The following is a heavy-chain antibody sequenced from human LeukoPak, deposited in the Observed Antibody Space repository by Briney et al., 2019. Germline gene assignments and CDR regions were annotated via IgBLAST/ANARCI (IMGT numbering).Heavy chain of an antibody. J-gene: IGHJ4*02. CDR1: GFTFSSYG. Sequence: GGSLRLSCAASGFTFSSYGMNWVRQAPGKGLEWVSYISSDSSTIYYADSVKGRFTISRDNAKNTLYLQMDSLRAADTAVYYCSRGFGSGSSLPFDFWGQRTLVTVST. CDR2: ISSDSSTI. CDR3: SRGFGSGSSLPFDF. V-gene: IGHV3-48*04. D-gene: IGHD3-10*01.